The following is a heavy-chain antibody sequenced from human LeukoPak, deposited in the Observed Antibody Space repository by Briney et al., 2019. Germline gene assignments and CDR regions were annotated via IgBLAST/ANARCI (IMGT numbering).Heavy chain of an antibody. CDR1: GFTFGDYA. CDR2: IRSKAYGGTT. Sequence: GGSLRLSCTASGFTFGDYAMSWVRQAPGKGLEWVGFIRSKAYGGTTEYAASVKGRFTISRDDSKSIGYLQMNSLKTEDTAVYYCTSGDYVPYYYYYMDVWGKGTTVTVSS. J-gene: IGHJ6*03. CDR3: TSGDYVPYYYYYMDV. D-gene: IGHD4-17*01. V-gene: IGHV3-49*04.